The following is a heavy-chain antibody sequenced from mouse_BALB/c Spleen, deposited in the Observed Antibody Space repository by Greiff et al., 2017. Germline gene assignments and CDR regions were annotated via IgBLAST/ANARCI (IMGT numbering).Heavy chain of an antibody. J-gene: IGHJ3*01. D-gene: IGHD4-1*01. V-gene: IGHV8-12*01. CDR3: ARTGSGTWFAY. CDR2: IYWDDDK. Sequence: QVTLKVCGPGILQPSQTLSLTCSFSGFSLSTSGMGVSWIRQPSGKGLEWLAHIYWDDDKRYNPSLKSRLTISKDTSSNQVFLKITSVDTADTATYYCARTGSGTWFAYWGQGTLVTVSA. CDR1: GFSLSTSGMG.